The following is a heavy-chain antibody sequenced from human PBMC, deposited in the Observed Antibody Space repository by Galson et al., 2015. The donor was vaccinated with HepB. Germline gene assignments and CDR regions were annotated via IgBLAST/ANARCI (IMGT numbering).Heavy chain of an antibody. J-gene: IGHJ4*02. CDR1: GFTFGQDG. Sequence: SLRLSCAASGFTFGQDGMSWVRQAPGKGLEWVSVISGSGDYINYADSVRGRFTISRDNAKNSLYLQMDSLRVEDTGSYYCAKDRRWRSCDCWGQGTLVTVSS. CDR2: ISGSGDYI. CDR3: AKDRRWRSCDC. V-gene: IGHV3-21*06. D-gene: IGHD1-1*01.